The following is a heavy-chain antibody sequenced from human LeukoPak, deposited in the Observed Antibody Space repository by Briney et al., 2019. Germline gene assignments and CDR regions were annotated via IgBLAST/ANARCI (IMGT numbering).Heavy chain of an antibody. J-gene: IGHJ5*02. Sequence: SETLSLTCAVYSGSFSGYYWTWIRQPPGKGLEWIGEINHSRSTNYNPSLKSRVTISVDTSKNRFSLKLTSVTAADTAVYYCTRGLRRRHCSSTSCNGNWFDPWGQGTLVTVSS. CDR1: SGSFSGYY. CDR2: INHSRST. V-gene: IGHV4-34*01. D-gene: IGHD2-2*01. CDR3: TRGLRRRHCSSTSCNGNWFDP.